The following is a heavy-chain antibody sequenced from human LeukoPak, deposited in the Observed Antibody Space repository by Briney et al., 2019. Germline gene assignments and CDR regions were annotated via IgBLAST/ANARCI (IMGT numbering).Heavy chain of an antibody. V-gene: IGHV4-34*01. J-gene: IGHJ6*02. CDR2: INHSGRT. D-gene: IGHD2-8*01. CDR3: ARSMLHYYYYGMDV. Sequence: SETLSLTCAVYGGSFSGYYWSWIRQPPGKGLEWIGEINHSGRTNYNPSLKSRVTISVDTSKNQFSLKLSSVTAAEAAVYYCARSMLHYYYYGMDVWGQGTTVTVSS. CDR1: GGSFSGYY.